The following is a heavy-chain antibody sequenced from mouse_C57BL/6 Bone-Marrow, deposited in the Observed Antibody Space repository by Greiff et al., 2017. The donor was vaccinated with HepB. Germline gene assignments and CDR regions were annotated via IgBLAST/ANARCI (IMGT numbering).Heavy chain of an antibody. CDR3: ARSVITTVVAKNYAMDY. D-gene: IGHD1-1*01. CDR2: IYPRSGNT. CDR1: GYTFTSYG. V-gene: IGHV1-81*01. J-gene: IGHJ4*01. Sequence: VQLQESGAELARPGASVKLSCKASGYTFTSYGISWVKQRTGQGLEWIGEIYPRSGNTYYNEKFKGKATLTADKSSSTAYMELRSLTSEDSAVYFGARSVITTVVAKNYAMDYWGQGTSVTVSS.